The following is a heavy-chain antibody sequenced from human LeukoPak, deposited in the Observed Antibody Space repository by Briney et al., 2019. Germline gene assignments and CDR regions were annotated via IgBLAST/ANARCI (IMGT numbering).Heavy chain of an antibody. J-gene: IGHJ6*03. CDR2: IKGDGSEK. Sequence: GGSLRLSCVTSGLTFSRYSMRWVRQAPGKGLEWVANIKGDGSEKYYVDSVKGRFTISRDNAKNSLFLQMNSLRAEDTAVYYCARDHYYYMDVWGKGTTVTVSS. V-gene: IGHV3-7*01. CDR3: ARDHYYYMDV. CDR1: GLTFSRYS.